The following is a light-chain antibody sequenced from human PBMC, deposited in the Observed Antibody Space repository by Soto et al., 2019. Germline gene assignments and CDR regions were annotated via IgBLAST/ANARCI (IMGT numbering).Light chain of an antibody. Sequence: DIVMTQSPDSLAVSLGERATFNCKSSQSVLYSSNNKNYLAWYQQKPGQPPKLLIYWASTRESGVPDRFSGSGSGTDFTLTISSLQAEDVAVYYCQQYYSTPTFGQGTEVEIK. CDR1: QSVLYSSNNKNY. CDR2: WAS. CDR3: QQYYSTPT. J-gene: IGKJ1*01. V-gene: IGKV4-1*01.